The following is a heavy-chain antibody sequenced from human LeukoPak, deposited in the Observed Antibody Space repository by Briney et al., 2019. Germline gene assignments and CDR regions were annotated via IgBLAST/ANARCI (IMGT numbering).Heavy chain of an antibody. D-gene: IGHD5-24*01. J-gene: IGHJ4*02. CDR3: ARRAGRWLQLHLDY. CDR1: GFIFSSYA. Sequence: GGSLRLSCAASGFIFSSYAMHWVRQAPGKGLEWVAVISYDGSNKYYADSVKGRFTISRDNSKNTLYLQMNSLRAEDTAVYYCARRAGRWLQLHLDYWGQGTLVTVSS. V-gene: IGHV3-30*04. CDR2: ISYDGSNK.